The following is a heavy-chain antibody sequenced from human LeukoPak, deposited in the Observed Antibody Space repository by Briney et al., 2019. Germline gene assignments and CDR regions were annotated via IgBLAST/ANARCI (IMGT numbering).Heavy chain of an antibody. CDR1: GFTFSSYG. J-gene: IGHJ4*02. Sequence: PGRSLRLSCAASGFTFSSYGMHWVRQAPGKGLEWVGFIQGKAYGGATEYAASVKGRFSISRDDSKSIANLQMNNLKTEDTAVYYCTRGPHPRCSSSGCYLDYWGQGTLVTVSS. CDR3: TRGPHPRCSSSGCYLDY. D-gene: IGHD2-2*01. V-gene: IGHV3-49*04. CDR2: IQGKAYGGAT.